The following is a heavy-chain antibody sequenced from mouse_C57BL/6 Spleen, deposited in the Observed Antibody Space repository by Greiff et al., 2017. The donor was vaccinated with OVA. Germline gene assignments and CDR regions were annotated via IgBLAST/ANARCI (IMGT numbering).Heavy chain of an antibody. D-gene: IGHD4-1*01. CDR1: GYTFTSYW. V-gene: IGHV1-64*01. J-gene: IGHJ4*01. CDR3: ARWDGSYAMDY. Sequence: QVHVKQPGAELVKPGASVKLSCKASGYTFTSYWMHWVKQRPGQGLEWIGMINPKSGSTNYNEKFKSKATLTVDKSSSTAYMQLSSLTSEDSAVYYCARWDGSYAMDYWGQGTSVTVSS. CDR2: INPKSGST.